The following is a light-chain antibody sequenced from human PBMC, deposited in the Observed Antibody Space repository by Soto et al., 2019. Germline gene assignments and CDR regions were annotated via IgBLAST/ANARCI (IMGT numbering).Light chain of an antibody. CDR3: QQYMSPVT. CDR2: GVS. CDR1: QSVDSTF. J-gene: IGKJ1*01. V-gene: IGKV3-20*01. Sequence: EIVLTQSPGSLSLSPGERATLSCRASQSVDSTFFAWYQKKPGQAPRLLMYGVSKRATGIPDRFSGSGSGKDFTLTISRLEPEDFAVYYCQQYMSPVTFGQGTRVEIK.